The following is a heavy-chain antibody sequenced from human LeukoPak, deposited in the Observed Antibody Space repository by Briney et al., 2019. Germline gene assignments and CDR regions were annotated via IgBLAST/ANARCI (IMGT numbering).Heavy chain of an antibody. D-gene: IGHD1-14*01. CDR1: RGSIINYY. V-gene: IGHV4-4*07. J-gene: IGHJ4*02. Sequence: SETLSLTCAVSRGSIINYYWTWVRQSAGKGLEWIGRISDSGTTDYNPSLRSRVVMSVDTSKNQFSLTLMSVTAADTAVYYCAGRTGHNLLDHWGQGSQVTVSS. CDR2: ISDSGTT. CDR3: AGRTGHNLLDH.